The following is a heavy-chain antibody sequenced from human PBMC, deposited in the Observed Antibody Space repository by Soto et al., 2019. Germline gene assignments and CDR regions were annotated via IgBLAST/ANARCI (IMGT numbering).Heavy chain of an antibody. D-gene: IGHD3-10*01. V-gene: IGHV2-5*02. J-gene: IGHJ4*02. CDR3: AHKGSGSRAIDY. Sequence: ESGPTLVNPTQTLTLTCTFSGFSLSTSGVGVGWIRQPPGKALEWLAVIYWDDSKTYSPSLKSRLTITKDTSRDQVVLTMTNMDPVDTATYYCAHKGSGSRAIDYWGQGALVTVSS. CDR1: GFSLSTSGVG. CDR2: IYWDDSK.